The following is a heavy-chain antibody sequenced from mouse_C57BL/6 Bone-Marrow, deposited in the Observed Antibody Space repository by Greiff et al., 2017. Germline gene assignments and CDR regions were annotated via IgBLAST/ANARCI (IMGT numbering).Heavy chain of an antibody. D-gene: IGHD2-3*01. CDR3: TRGGLLLAWFAY. J-gene: IGHJ3*01. CDR1: GYTFTSYW. V-gene: IGHV1-5*01. CDR2: IYPGNSDT. Sequence: VQLQQSGTVLARPGASVKMSCKTSGYTFTSYWMHWVKQRPGQGLEWIGAIYPGNSDTSYNQKFKGKAKLTAVTSASTAYVELSSLTNGDSAVYYCTRGGLLLAWFAYWGQGTLVTVSA.